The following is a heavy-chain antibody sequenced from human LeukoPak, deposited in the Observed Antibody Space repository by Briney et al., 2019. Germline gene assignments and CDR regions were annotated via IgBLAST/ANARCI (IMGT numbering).Heavy chain of an antibody. CDR2: INSDGSTA. Sequence: PGGSLRLSCAASGFTFSRFWMHWVRQAPGKGLMWVSRINSDGSTATYADSVKGRFTISRDNAKDTLYLEMSSLRAEDTAVYYCAREKAGNYYYGMDVWGQGTTVTVSS. V-gene: IGHV3-74*01. CDR3: AREKAGNYYYGMDV. CDR1: GFTFSRFW. J-gene: IGHJ6*02.